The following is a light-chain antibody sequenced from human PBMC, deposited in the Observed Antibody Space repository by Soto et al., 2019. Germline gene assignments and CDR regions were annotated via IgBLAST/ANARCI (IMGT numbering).Light chain of an antibody. V-gene: IGLV7-46*01. Sequence: QAVVTQEPSLTVSPGGTVTLTCGSSTGAVTSGHYPYWFQQKPGQAPRTLIYDTSNKHSWTPARFSGSLLGGKAALTLSGAQPEDEAEYFCLLSYIGALGGETKLTFL. J-gene: IGLJ2*01. CDR2: DTS. CDR3: LLSYIGA. CDR1: TGAVTSGHY.